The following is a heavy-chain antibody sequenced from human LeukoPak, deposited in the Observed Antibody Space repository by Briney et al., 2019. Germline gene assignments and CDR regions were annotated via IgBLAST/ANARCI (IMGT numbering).Heavy chain of an antibody. Sequence: PSETLSLTCAVYGGSFSGYYWSWIRQPPGKGREWIGEINHIGSTNYNPSLKRRVTISVDTSKNQSSLKLSSVTAADTAVYYCARMERYFDWLLTYDYYMDVWGKGTTVTVSS. D-gene: IGHD3-9*01. CDR1: GGSFSGYY. CDR2: INHIGST. CDR3: ARMERYFDWLLTYDYYMDV. J-gene: IGHJ6*03. V-gene: IGHV4-34*01.